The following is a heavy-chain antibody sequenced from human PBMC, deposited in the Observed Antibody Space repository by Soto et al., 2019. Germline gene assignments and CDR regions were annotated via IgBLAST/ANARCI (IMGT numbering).Heavy chain of an antibody. CDR2: IYYSGST. CDR3: ARTVIPYYDFWSGYYPNPKRRYYFDY. Sequence: KPSETLSLTCTVSGGSISSSSYYWGWIRQPPGKGLEWIGSIYYSGSTYYNPSLKSRVTISVDTSKNQFSLKLSSVTAADTAVYYCARTVIPYYDFWSGYYPNPKRRYYFDYWGQGTLVTVSS. CDR1: GGSISSSSYY. J-gene: IGHJ4*02. D-gene: IGHD3-3*01. V-gene: IGHV4-39*01.